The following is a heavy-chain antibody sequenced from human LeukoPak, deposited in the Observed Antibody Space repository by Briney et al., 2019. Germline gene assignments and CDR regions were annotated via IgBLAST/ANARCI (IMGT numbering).Heavy chain of an antibody. CDR3: ARVRYDSGFFLLDH. V-gene: IGHV3-48*03. CDR1: GFTLTSYE. Sequence: PGGSLRLSCAASGFTLTSYEMNWVRRAPGKGLEWVSYISSSGSTVYYAGSVRGRFTISRDNAKNSLYLQMNSLRAEDTAVYYCARVRYDSGFFLLDHWGQGTLVTVSS. CDR2: ISSSGSTV. J-gene: IGHJ4*02. D-gene: IGHD3-22*01.